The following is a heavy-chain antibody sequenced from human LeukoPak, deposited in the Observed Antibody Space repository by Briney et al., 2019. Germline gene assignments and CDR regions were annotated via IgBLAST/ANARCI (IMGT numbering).Heavy chain of an antibody. J-gene: IGHJ4*02. D-gene: IGHD3-22*01. CDR2: ISGSGGST. CDR3: AKERMPNYYDSSGYQPFDY. Sequence: GGSLRLSCAASGFTFSSYAMSWVRQAPGKGLEWVSAISGSGGSTYYADSVKGRFTISRDNSMNTLYLQMNSLRAEDTAVYYCAKERMPNYYDSSGYQPFDYWGQGTLVTVSS. CDR1: GFTFSSYA. V-gene: IGHV3-23*01.